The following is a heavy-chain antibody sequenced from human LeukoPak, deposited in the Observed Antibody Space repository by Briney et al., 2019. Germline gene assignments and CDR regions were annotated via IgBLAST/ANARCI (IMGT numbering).Heavy chain of an antibody. V-gene: IGHV4-30-4*08. Sequence: SETLSLTCTVSGGSISSGDYYWSWIRQPPGKGLEWIGYIYYSGSTYYNPSLKSRVTISVDTSKNQSSLKLSSVTAADTAVYYCARAKSGGYSYGYYFDYWGQGTLVTVSS. CDR2: IYYSGST. J-gene: IGHJ4*02. CDR1: GGSISSGDYY. CDR3: ARAKSGGYSYGYYFDY. D-gene: IGHD5-18*01.